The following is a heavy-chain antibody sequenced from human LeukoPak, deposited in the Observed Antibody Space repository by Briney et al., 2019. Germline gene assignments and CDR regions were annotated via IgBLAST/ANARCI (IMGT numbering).Heavy chain of an antibody. V-gene: IGHV3-30*18. J-gene: IGHJ5*02. Sequence: GGSLRLSCAASGFTFSSYWMSWVRQAPGKGLEWVAVISYDGSNKYYADSVKGRFTISRDNSKNTLYLQMNSLRAEDTAVYYCANSTAMYLWGQGTLVTVSS. CDR3: ANSTAMYL. CDR1: GFTFSSYW. D-gene: IGHD5-18*01. CDR2: ISYDGSNK.